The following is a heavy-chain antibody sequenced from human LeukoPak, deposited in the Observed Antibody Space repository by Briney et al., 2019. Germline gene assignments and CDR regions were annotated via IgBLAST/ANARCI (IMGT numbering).Heavy chain of an antibody. Sequence: PSETLSLTCTVSGGSISSYYWSWIRQPPGKGLEWIGYIYYSGSTNYNPSLKSRVTISVDTSKNKFSLKLTSVTAADTAIYFCASRAKLYSGSGSPGDAFEIWGQGTMVTVSS. CDR1: GGSISSYY. D-gene: IGHD3-10*01. CDR3: ASRAKLYSGSGSPGDAFEI. J-gene: IGHJ3*02. CDR2: IYYSGST. V-gene: IGHV4-59*01.